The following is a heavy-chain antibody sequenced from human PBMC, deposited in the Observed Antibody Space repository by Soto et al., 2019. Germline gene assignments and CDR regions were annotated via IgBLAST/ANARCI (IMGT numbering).Heavy chain of an antibody. J-gene: IGHJ4*02. CDR1: GGTFSSYT. Sequence: QVQLVQSGAEVKKPGSSVKVSCKASGGTFSSYTISWVRQAPGQGLEWMGRIIPILGIANYAQKFQGRVAITADKSTSTAYMELSSLRSEDTAVYYCARVVVGTTVTRWHDWGQGTLVTVSS. V-gene: IGHV1-69*02. CDR3: ARVVVGTTVTRWHD. CDR2: IIPILGIA. D-gene: IGHD4-17*01.